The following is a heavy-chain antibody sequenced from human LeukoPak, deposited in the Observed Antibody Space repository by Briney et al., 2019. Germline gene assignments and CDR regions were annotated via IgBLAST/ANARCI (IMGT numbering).Heavy chain of an antibody. Sequence: GGSLRLSCTASGLSLNSYAISWVRQVPGKGLEWVSYISSSGSTIYYADSVKGRFTISRDNAKNSLYLQMNSLRAEDTAVYYCAELGITMIGGVWGKGTTVTISS. CDR1: GLSLNSYA. D-gene: IGHD3-10*02. J-gene: IGHJ6*04. CDR2: ISSSGSTI. V-gene: IGHV3-48*03. CDR3: AELGITMIGGV.